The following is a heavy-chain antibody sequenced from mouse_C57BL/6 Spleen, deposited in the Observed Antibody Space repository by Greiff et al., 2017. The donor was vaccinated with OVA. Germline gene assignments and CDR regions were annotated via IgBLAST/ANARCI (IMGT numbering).Heavy chain of an antibody. V-gene: IGHV1-69*01. CDR2: IDPSDSYT. CDR3: ARLITTVVADYYAMDY. J-gene: IGHJ4*01. CDR1: GYTFTSYW. Sequence: VQLQQPGAELVMPGASVKLSCKASGYTFTSYWMHWVKQRPGQGLEWIGEIDPSDSYTNYNQKFKGKSTLTVDKSSSTAYMQLSSLTSEDSAVYYCARLITTVVADYYAMDYWGQGTSVTVSS. D-gene: IGHD1-1*01.